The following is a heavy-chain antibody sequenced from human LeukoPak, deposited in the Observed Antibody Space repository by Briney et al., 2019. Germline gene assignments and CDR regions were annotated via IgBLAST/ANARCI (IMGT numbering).Heavy chain of an antibody. CDR1: GFTFSSYS. J-gene: IGHJ4*02. CDR2: ISSSSSYI. V-gene: IGHV3-21*01. Sequence: GSLRLSCAASGFTFSSYSMNWVRQAPGKGLEWVSSISSSSSYIYYADSVKGRFTISRDNAKNSLYLQMNSLRAEDTAVYYCARGDGSYQYYFDYWGQGTLVTVSS. CDR3: ARGDGSYQYYFDY. D-gene: IGHD5-24*01.